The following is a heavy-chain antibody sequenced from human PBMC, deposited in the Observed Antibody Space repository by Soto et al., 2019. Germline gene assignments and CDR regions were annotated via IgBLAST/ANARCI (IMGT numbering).Heavy chain of an antibody. D-gene: IGHD3-10*01. V-gene: IGHV3-33*01. CDR3: ARDGFPPLWFRAWWYYDGMDV. Sequence: QVQLVESGGGVVQPGRSLRLSCAASGFTFSSYGMHWVRQAPGKGLEWVAVIWYDGSNKYYADSVKGRFTISRDTSKNPLYLQMNSLRAEDTAVQYCARDGFPPLWFRAWWYYDGMDVWGQGATVTVSS. J-gene: IGHJ6*02. CDR2: IWYDGSNK. CDR1: GFTFSSYG.